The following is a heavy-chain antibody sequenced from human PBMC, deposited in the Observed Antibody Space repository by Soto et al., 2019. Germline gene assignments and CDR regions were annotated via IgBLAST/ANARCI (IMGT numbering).Heavy chain of an antibody. CDR2: IYWNDDK. D-gene: IGHD3-10*01. J-gene: IGHJ4*02. CDR3: AHRRGLEVPAGRFDY. Sequence: SGPTLVNPTQTLTLTCTFSGFSLSTSGVGVGWIRQPPGKALEWLALIYWNDDKRYSPSLKSRLTITKDTSKNQVVLTMTNMDPVDTATYYCAHRRGLEVPAGRFDYWAQGTLVTVSS. V-gene: IGHV2-5*01. CDR1: GFSLSTSGVG.